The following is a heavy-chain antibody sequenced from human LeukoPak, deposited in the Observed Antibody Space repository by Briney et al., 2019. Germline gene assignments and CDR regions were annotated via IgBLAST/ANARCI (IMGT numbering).Heavy chain of an antibody. CDR3: ARDWIDRSLDY. CDR1: GFSFSDFG. V-gene: IGHV3-33*01. J-gene: IGHJ4*02. Sequence: PGRSLRHSCAASGFSFSDFGIHWVRQAPGKGLEWVAVLSPHANYEYYADSVQGRFAISRDDSKNTVYLQMNSLRDEETAVYYCARDWIDRSLDYWGLGTLVTVSS. D-gene: IGHD2-2*03. CDR2: LSPHANYE.